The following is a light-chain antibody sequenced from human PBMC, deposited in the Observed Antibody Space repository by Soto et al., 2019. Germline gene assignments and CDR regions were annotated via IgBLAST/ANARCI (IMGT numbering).Light chain of an antibody. CDR1: QSISTW. J-gene: IGKJ1*01. V-gene: IGKV1-5*03. CDR2: KAS. Sequence: DIQMTQSPSTLSASVGDRVTITCRASQSISTWLAWYQQKPGKAPRLLIYKASSLQSGVPSRLSGSGSGTEFTLTIRSLQADDFATYYCQQYHSNSRTFGQGTKVEIK. CDR3: QQYHSNSRT.